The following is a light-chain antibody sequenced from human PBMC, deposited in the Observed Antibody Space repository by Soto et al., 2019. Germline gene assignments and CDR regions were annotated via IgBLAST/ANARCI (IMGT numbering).Light chain of an antibody. CDR3: QKYGNTPLT. CDR2: DAS. V-gene: IGKV3D-20*01. Sequence: EIVLTQSPATLSLSPGERATLSCGTSQSVSSNYIAWYQQEPGLAPRLLIYDASTRATGIPDRFSGSGSGTDFTLTISRLEPEDFAVYYCQKYGNTPLTFGGGTKVEIK. CDR1: QSVSSNY. J-gene: IGKJ4*01.